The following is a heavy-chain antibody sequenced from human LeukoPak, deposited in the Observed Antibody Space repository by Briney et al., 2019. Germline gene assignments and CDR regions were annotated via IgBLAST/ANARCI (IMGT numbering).Heavy chain of an antibody. CDR2: MYYSGST. CDR3: ARQGGDEVFDY. V-gene: IGHV4-39*01. D-gene: IGHD2-21*01. J-gene: IGHJ4*02. Sequence: SETLSLTCTVSGGSISSSSYYWGWIRQPPGKGLEWIGNMYYSGSTYYNPSLKSRVTIFVDTSKNQFSLKLSSVTAADTAVYYCARQGGDEVFDYWGQGTLVTVSP. CDR1: GGSISSSSYY.